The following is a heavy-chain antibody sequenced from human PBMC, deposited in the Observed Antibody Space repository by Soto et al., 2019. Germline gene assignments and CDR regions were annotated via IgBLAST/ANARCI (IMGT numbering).Heavy chain of an antibody. V-gene: IGHV1-69*12. CDR3: ARAPSSYGHETLNFDY. CDR2: IIPIFGTA. CDR1: GGTFSSYA. J-gene: IGHJ4*02. D-gene: IGHD5-18*01. Sequence: QVQLVQSGAEVKKPGSSVKVSCKASGGTFSSYAISWVRQAPGQGLEWMGGIIPIFGTANYAQKFQGRVTMTADESTSTAYMDLSSLRSEDTAVYYCARAPSSYGHETLNFDYWGQGTLVTVSS.